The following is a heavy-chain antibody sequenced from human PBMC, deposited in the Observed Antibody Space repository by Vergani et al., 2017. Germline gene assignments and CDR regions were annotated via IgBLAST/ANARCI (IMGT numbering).Heavy chain of an antibody. D-gene: IGHD3-9*01. V-gene: IGHV1-46*03. CDR2: INPSGGHT. CDR1: GYTFSNYY. CDR3: ARGDYGILTGYRY. J-gene: IGHJ4*02. Sequence: VQVVQSGAEVKKSGASEKVSCKTSGYTFSNYYMHWVRQAPGQGLEWMGIINPSGGHTNYAQKFQGRVTMTRDTSTSTVYMELSSLRSEDTAIYYCARGDYGILTGYRYLGQGTLVTVSA.